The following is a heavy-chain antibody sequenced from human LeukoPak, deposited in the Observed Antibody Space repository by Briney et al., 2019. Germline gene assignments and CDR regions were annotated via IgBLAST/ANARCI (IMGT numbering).Heavy chain of an antibody. Sequence: SETLSLTCTVSGDSIRSRGYFWAWIRQPPGKGLEWIGSIYHSGTTHYNPSLKSRVTISVDTSKNQFSLKLNSVTAADTAVYYCARDGGSLHGMDVWGQGTTVTVSS. D-gene: IGHD2-15*01. CDR1: GDSIRSRGYF. V-gene: IGHV4-39*07. CDR2: IYHSGTT. CDR3: ARDGGSLHGMDV. J-gene: IGHJ6*02.